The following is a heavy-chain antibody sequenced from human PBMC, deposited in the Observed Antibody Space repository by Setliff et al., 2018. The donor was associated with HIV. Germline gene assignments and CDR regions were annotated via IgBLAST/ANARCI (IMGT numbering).Heavy chain of an antibody. J-gene: IGHJ5*02. Sequence: SETLSLTCAVSGDSISGSYYWAWIRQPPGKGLEWIANIYYSGSTYYNPSLKSRVTISVDTSKNQFSLKLSSVTAADAAVYYCASRVYYYDSSGYLREEGFDPWGQGTLVTVSS. D-gene: IGHD3-22*01. CDR3: ASRVYYYDSSGYLREEGFDP. CDR1: GDSISGSYY. V-gene: IGHV4-38-2*01. CDR2: IYYSGST.